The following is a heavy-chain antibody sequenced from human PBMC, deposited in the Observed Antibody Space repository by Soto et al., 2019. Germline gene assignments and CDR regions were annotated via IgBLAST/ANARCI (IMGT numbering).Heavy chain of an antibody. CDR2: ISAYNGNT. V-gene: IGHV1-18*01. Sequence: ASVKVSCKASGYTFNSYGISWVRQAPGQGLEWMGWISAYNGNTNYAQKLQGRVTMTTDTSTSTAYMELRSLRSDDTAVYYCARENGFDFWSGYSYYYYYMDVWGKGTTVTVSS. J-gene: IGHJ6*03. CDR3: ARENGFDFWSGYSYYYYYMDV. D-gene: IGHD3-3*01. CDR1: GYTFNSYG.